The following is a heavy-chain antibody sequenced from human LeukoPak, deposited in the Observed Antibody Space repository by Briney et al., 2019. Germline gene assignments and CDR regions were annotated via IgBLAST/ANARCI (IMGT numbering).Heavy chain of an antibody. D-gene: IGHD4-11*01. CDR2: IRSKVYGGTA. J-gene: IGHJ4*02. CDR3: ATGGKDYNNYKYPY. V-gene: IGHV3-49*04. CDR1: GFQFSDYA. Sequence: PGGSLRLSCSASGFQFSDYAMTWVRQAPGKELKWIGFIRSKVYGGTADYAASVKGRFSISRDDSKGITYLQMNSLKPEDTAVYYCATGGKDYNNYKYPYWGQGTLVTVSS.